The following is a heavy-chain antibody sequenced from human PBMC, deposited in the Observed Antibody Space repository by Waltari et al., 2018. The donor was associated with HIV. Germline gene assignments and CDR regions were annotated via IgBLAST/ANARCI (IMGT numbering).Heavy chain of an antibody. Sequence: QVQLVQSGAEVKKPGASVKVSCKASGYTFTSYDINWVRQATGQGLEWMGWMNPNSGNTGYAQKFQGRVTMTRNTSISTAYMELSSLRSEDTAVYYCGRGAILNTMIVVYFQHWGQGTLVTVSS. CDR3: GRGAILNTMIVVYFQH. CDR2: MNPNSGNT. D-gene: IGHD3-22*01. V-gene: IGHV1-8*01. CDR1: GYTFTSYD. J-gene: IGHJ1*01.